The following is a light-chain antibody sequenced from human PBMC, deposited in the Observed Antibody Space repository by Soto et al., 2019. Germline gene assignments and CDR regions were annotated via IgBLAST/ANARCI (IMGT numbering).Light chain of an antibody. V-gene: IGKV3-20*01. J-gene: IGKJ2*01. Sequence: DIVLTQSPGTLSLSPGERATLSCRASQSGSSNSIAWYRQKPGQVPRLLIYDGSNRATGIPDRFSGSGSGTDFTLTISRLEPEDFAVYYCPQCAATRDTFGQGTNLEIK. CDR2: DGS. CDR1: QSGSSNS. CDR3: PQCAATRDT.